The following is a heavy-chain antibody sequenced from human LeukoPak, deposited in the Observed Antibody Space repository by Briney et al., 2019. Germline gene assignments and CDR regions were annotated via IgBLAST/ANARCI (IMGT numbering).Heavy chain of an antibody. CDR1: GGSFSGQY. D-gene: IGHD4-23*01. CDR3: ASYGGYSPFDY. Sequence: SETLSLTCAVYGGSFSGQYWSWIRQPPGKGLEWIGEINHSGRTNYNPSLKSRVTISVDTSKKQFSLKLSSVTAADTVVYYCASYGGYSPFDYWGQGTLVTVSS. V-gene: IGHV4-34*01. J-gene: IGHJ4*02. CDR2: INHSGRT.